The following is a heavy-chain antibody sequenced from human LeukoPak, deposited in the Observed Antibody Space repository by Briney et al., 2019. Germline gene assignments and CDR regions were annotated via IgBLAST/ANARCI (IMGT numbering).Heavy chain of an antibody. CDR2: ITSSSSYI. CDR3: ARDLGDFLEYLGY. J-gene: IGHJ4*02. CDR1: GFTFSSYE. D-gene: IGHD3-3*01. Sequence: PGGSLRLSCAASGFTFSSYEMNWVRQAPGKGLEWVSSITSSSSYIYYADSVKGRFTISRDNAKNSLFLQMNSLTAEDTAVYYCARDLGDFLEYLGYWGQGTLVTVSS. V-gene: IGHV3-21*01.